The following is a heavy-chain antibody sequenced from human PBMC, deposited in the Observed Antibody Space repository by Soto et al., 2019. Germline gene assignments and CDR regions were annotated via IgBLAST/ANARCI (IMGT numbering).Heavy chain of an antibody. CDR1: GYTFTSYY. Sequence: QVQLVQSGAEVKKPGASVKVSCKASGYTFTSYYMHWVRQAPGQGLEWMGIINPSGGSTSYAQKFQGRVTMTRDTSTSTVYMELSSLRSEDTAVYYCARGVYSSSWYGGGFAPWGQGTLVTVSS. CDR2: INPSGGST. D-gene: IGHD6-13*01. CDR3: ARGVYSSSWYGGGFAP. J-gene: IGHJ5*02. V-gene: IGHV1-46*01.